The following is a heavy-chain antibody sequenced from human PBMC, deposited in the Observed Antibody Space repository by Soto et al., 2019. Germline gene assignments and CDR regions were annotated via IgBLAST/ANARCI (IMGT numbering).Heavy chain of an antibody. Sequence: QVQLVQSGAEVKKPGSSVKVSCKASGGTFSSYAISWVRQAPGQGLEWMGGIIPIFGTANYAQKFQGRVTITAEKSTGTAYMELGSLRSEETAVYYCARVRTARDDAFDIWGQGTMVTVSS. CDR2: IIPIFGTA. CDR1: GGTFSSYA. J-gene: IGHJ3*02. CDR3: ARVRTARDDAFDI. V-gene: IGHV1-69*06. D-gene: IGHD5-18*01.